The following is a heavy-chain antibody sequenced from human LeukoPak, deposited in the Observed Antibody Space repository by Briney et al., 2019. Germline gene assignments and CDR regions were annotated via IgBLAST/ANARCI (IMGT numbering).Heavy chain of an antibody. CDR2: IYSGGST. CDR1: GFTVSSNY. D-gene: IGHD1/OR15-1a*01. CDR3: AREQIGGNYGIDV. J-gene: IGHJ6*02. V-gene: IGHV3-66*02. Sequence: PGGCLSLSCAASGFTVSSNYMSWVRQAAGKGLEWVSVIYSGGSTYYADSVKGRFTISRDNSKNTLYRQMNSLRAEDTAVYYCAREQIGGNYGIDVWGQGTTVTVSS.